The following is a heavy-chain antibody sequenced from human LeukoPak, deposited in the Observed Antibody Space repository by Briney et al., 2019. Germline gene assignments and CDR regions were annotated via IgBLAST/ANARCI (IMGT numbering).Heavy chain of an antibody. CDR2: IKHDSVEE. J-gene: IGHJ5*02. Sequence: PGGSLRLSCEASGVFFSTYWMAWVRQAPGKGLEWVASIKHDSVEEHYAHSLKGRVTVSRDNGRNTSYMEMKSLRVEDTAVYYCSREFEPWGQGTLVIVSS. CDR3: SREFEP. V-gene: IGHV3-7*04. CDR1: GVFFSTYW.